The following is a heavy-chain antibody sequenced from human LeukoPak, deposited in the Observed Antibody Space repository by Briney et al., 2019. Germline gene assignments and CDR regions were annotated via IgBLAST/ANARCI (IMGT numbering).Heavy chain of an antibody. CDR2: INTDGSDK. V-gene: IGHV3-7*01. CDR3: AELGITMIGGV. J-gene: IGHJ6*04. Sequence: GGSLRLSCVASGFTFNNFWMSWVRQAPGKGLEWVANINTDGSDKYYVDSVKGRFAISRDNAKNSLYLQMNSLRAEDTAVYYCAELGITMIGGVWGKGTTVTISS. CDR1: GFTFNNFW. D-gene: IGHD3-10*02.